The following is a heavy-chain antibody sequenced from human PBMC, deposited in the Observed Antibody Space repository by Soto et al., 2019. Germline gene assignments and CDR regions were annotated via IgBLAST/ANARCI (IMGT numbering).Heavy chain of an antibody. CDR2: IIPIFGTA. V-gene: IGHV1-69*13. CDR1: GGTFSSYA. CDR3: ARTESDVPLDFDY. D-gene: IGHD1-1*01. Sequence: SVKVSCKASGGTFSSYAISWVRQAPGQGLEWMGGIIPIFGTANYAQKFQGRVTITADESTSTAYMELSSLRSEDTAVYYCARTESDVPLDFDYWGQGTLVTVSS. J-gene: IGHJ4*02.